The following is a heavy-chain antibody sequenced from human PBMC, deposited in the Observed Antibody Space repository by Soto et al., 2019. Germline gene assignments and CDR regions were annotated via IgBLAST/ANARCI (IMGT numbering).Heavy chain of an antibody. V-gene: IGHV3-15*01. Sequence: EVQLVESGGGLVKPGGSLRLSCAASGFTFSNAWMSWVRQAPGKGLEWVGRIKRKTDGGTTDYAAPVKGRFTISRDDSKNTLYLQMNSLKTEDTAVYYCTTVIQLEQDYWGQGTLVTVSS. D-gene: IGHD1-1*01. CDR2: IKRKTDGGTT. CDR1: GFTFSNAW. J-gene: IGHJ4*02. CDR3: TTVIQLEQDY.